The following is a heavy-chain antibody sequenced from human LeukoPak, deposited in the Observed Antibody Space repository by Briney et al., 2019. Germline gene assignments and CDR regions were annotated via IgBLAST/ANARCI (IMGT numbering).Heavy chain of an antibody. V-gene: IGHV1-8*03. J-gene: IGHJ6*03. CDR1: GYTFTSYD. CDR2: MNPNSGNT. Sequence: ASVKVSCKASGYTFTSYDINWVRQATGQGLEWMGWMNPNSGNTGYAQKFQGRVTITRNTSISTAYMDLSSLRSDDTAVYYCARRAVAYYYYYYMDVWGKGTTVTVSS. CDR3: ARRAVAYYYYYYMDV. D-gene: IGHD6-19*01.